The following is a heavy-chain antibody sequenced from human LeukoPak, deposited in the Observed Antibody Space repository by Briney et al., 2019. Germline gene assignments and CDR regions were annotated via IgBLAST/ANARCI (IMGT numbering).Heavy chain of an antibody. Sequence: PGGSLRLSCAASGFTFSSYAMSWVRQAPGKGLEWVSAISGSGGSTYYADSVEGRFTISRDNSKNTLYLQMNSLRAEDTAVYYCARSKTTVSWFDPWGQGTLVTVSS. D-gene: IGHD4-17*01. V-gene: IGHV3-23*01. CDR2: ISGSGGST. CDR1: GFTFSSYA. CDR3: ARSKTTVSWFDP. J-gene: IGHJ5*02.